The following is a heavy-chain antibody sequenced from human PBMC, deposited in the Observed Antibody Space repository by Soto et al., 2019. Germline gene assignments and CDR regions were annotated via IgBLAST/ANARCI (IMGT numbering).Heavy chain of an antibody. J-gene: IGHJ6*02. D-gene: IGHD6-13*01. CDR3: ARDSLAAAGTEDYYYYYGMDV. Sequence: PGGSLRLSCAASGFTFSSYGMHWVRQAPGKGLEWVAVIWYDGSNKYYADSVKGRFTISRDNSKNTLYLQMNSLRAEDTAVYYCARDSLAAAGTEDYYYYYGMDVWGQGTTVTVSS. CDR2: IWYDGSNK. CDR1: GFTFSSYG. V-gene: IGHV3-33*01.